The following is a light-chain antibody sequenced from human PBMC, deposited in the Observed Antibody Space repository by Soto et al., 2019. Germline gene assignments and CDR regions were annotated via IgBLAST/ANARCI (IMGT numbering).Light chain of an antibody. Sequence: DIQMTQSPSSLSASVGDRVTITFRASQSIRNYLNWYQQKPGKAPKVLIYTASSLQSGAPSRFSGSGSGTDFTLSIGRLQPEDFATYYCRQTYSSPPGAFGQGTKVDIK. CDR1: QSIRNY. V-gene: IGKV1-39*01. J-gene: IGKJ1*01. CDR3: RQTYSSPPGA. CDR2: TAS.